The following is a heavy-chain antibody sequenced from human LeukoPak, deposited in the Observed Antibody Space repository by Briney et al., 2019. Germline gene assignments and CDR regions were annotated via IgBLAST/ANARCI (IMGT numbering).Heavy chain of an antibody. Sequence: GGSLRLSCAASGFTFSYYWMHWVRQAPGKGLVWVSLINSDGSSTNYADSVKGRFTISRDNAENTLYLQMNSLRAEDTAVYYCARPDYYDSGGYYYWGQGTLVTVSS. D-gene: IGHD3-22*01. CDR3: ARPDYYDSGGYYY. CDR2: INSDGSST. J-gene: IGHJ4*02. V-gene: IGHV3-74*01. CDR1: GFTFSYYW.